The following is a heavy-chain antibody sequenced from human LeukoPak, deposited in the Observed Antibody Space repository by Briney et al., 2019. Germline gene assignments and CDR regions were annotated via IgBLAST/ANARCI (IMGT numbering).Heavy chain of an antibody. Sequence: SETLSLTCTVSGGSISSSSYYWGWLRQPPGKGLEWIGSISYSGSTYYNPSLKSRVTISVDTSKNQFSLKLSSVTAADTAVYYCARDGLWIQNAFDIWGQGTMVTVSS. J-gene: IGHJ3*02. CDR1: GGSISSSSYY. D-gene: IGHD5-18*01. CDR3: ARDGLWIQNAFDI. V-gene: IGHV4-39*07. CDR2: ISYSGST.